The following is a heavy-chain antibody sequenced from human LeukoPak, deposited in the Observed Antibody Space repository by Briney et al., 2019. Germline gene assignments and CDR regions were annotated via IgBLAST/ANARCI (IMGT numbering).Heavy chain of an antibody. CDR3: ARLGYCSSTSCYRVPYYYYYMDV. J-gene: IGHJ6*03. CDR1: GYTFTSYG. D-gene: IGHD2-2*02. V-gene: IGHV1-18*01. CDR2: ISAYNGNT. Sequence: ASVKVSCKASGYTFTSYGISWVRQAPGQGLEWMGWISAYNGNTNYAQKLQGRVTMTTDTSTSTAYMELRSLRSDDTAVYYCARLGYCSSTSCYRVPYYYYYMDVWGKGTTVTISS.